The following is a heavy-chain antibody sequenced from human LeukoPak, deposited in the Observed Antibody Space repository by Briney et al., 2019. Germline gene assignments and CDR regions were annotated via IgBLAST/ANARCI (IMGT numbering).Heavy chain of an antibody. CDR3: ARVGPSAGIAAASTIDP. D-gene: IGHD6-13*01. J-gene: IGHJ5*02. V-gene: IGHV1-2*02. CDR2: INPNSGGT. Sequence: ASVKVSCKASGYTFTGYYMHWVRQAPGQGLEWMGWINPNSGGTNYAQKFQGRVTMTRDTSISTAYMELSRLRSDDTAVYYCARVGPSAGIAAASTIDPWGQGTLVTVSS. CDR1: GYTFTGYY.